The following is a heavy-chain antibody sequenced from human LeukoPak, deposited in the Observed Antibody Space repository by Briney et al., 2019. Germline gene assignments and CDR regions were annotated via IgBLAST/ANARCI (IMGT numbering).Heavy chain of an antibody. J-gene: IGHJ4*02. CDR3: ARGGTGLAY. D-gene: IGHD3/OR15-3a*01. Sequence: GGSLRLSCAASGFSFITYWMYGVRQVPGKGLVWVSRINPDGSTTNYADSVKGRFTISRDNAKNTLYLQMNSLRVEDTALYYCARGGTGLAYWGQGTLVTVSS. CDR2: INPDGSTT. CDR1: GFSFITYW. V-gene: IGHV3-74*01.